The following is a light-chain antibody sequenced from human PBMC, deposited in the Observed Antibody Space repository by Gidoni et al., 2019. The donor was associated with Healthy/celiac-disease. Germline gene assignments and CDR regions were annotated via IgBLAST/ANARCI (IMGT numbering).Light chain of an antibody. V-gene: IGKV1-8*01. CDR2: AAS. CDR3: QQYYSYPWT. CDR1: QGISSY. Sequence: AIRMTQSPSSFSASTGDRVTITCRASQGISSYLAWYQQKPGKAPKLLIYAASTLQSGVPSRFSGSGSGTDFTLTISCLQSEDFATYYCQQYYSYPWTFXQXTKVENK. J-gene: IGKJ1*01.